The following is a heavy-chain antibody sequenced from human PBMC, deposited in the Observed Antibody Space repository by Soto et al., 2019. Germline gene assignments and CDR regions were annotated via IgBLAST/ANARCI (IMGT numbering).Heavy chain of an antibody. Sequence: SLRLSCAASGFTFSSYSMNWVRQAPGKGLEWVSYISSSSSTIYYADSVKGRFTISRDNAKNSLYLQMNSLRDEDTAVYYCAGSPRFFGVVIMMFDYWGQGTLVTVSS. CDR1: GFTFSSYS. V-gene: IGHV3-48*02. CDR2: ISSSSSTI. CDR3: AGSPRFFGVVIMMFDY. D-gene: IGHD3-3*01. J-gene: IGHJ4*02.